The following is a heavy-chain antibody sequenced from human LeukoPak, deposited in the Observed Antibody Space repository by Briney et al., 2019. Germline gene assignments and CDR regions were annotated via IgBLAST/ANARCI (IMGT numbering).Heavy chain of an antibody. CDR2: IKQDGSEK. D-gene: IGHD4-11*01. CDR3: ARDSPMTSGPYYHYYMDV. V-gene: IGHV3-7*01. CDR1: GFTFSSYG. J-gene: IGHJ6*03. Sequence: GESLRLSCAGSGFTFSSYGMHWVRQAPGKGLEWVANIKQDGSEKYYVDSVKGRFTISRDNDKNSLYLQMDSLRAEDTAVYYCARDSPMTSGPYYHYYMDVWGKGTTVTISS.